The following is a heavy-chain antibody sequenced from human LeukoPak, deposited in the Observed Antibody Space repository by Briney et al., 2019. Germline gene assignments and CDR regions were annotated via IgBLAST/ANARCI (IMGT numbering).Heavy chain of an antibody. CDR2: INSDGSST. Sequence: GGSLRLSCAASGFTFSSYWMHWVRQAPGKGLVWVSRINSDGSSTSYADSVKGRFTISRDNAKDTLYLQMNSLRAEDTAVYYCAGALSDYDFWSGYYNYYYYGMDVWGQGTTVTVSS. CDR3: AGALSDYDFWSGYYNYYYYGMDV. D-gene: IGHD3-3*01. V-gene: IGHV3-74*01. CDR1: GFTFSSYW. J-gene: IGHJ6*02.